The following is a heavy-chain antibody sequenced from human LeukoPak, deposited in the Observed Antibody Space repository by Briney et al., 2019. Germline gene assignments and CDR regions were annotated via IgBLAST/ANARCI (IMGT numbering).Heavy chain of an antibody. CDR1: RYTFIDYY. Sequence: ASVKVSCKASRYTFIDYYIHWVRQAPGQGLQWMGWINPNGGDTNYAQKFQGRVTMTRDTSISTAYMELSRLRSDDTAVYYCAVTVVVAATDAFDIWGRGTMVTVSS. CDR3: AVTVVVAATDAFDI. V-gene: IGHV1-2*02. CDR2: INPNGGDT. J-gene: IGHJ3*02. D-gene: IGHD2-15*01.